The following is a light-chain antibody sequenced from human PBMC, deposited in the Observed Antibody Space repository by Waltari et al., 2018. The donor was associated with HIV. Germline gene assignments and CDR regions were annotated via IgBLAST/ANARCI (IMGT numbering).Light chain of an antibody. CDR3: QSADSNGQGV. CDR2: KYW. Sequence: SYELTPPPSVSVSPGQTARITCSGDGLATQSGYWYQQKPGQAPVMLIFKYWERHSGIPERFSGSSSGTTVTLTISGVQAEDEADYYCQSADSNGQGVFGGGTKLTVL. V-gene: IGLV3-25*03. CDR1: GLATQS. J-gene: IGLJ3*02.